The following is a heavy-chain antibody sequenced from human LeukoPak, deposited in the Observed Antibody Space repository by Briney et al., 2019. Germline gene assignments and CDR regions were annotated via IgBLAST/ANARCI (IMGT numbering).Heavy chain of an antibody. CDR1: GSTFSSYS. CDR3: AREGSDFWSGYSKGYFDY. V-gene: IGHV3-48*01. J-gene: IGHJ4*02. D-gene: IGHD3-3*01. Sequence: PGGSLRLSCAVSGSTFSSYSMNWVRRAPGKGLEWVSYIGSSVSTRYYADSVKGRFTISRDNGKHSLYLQMNSLRAEDTAVYYCAREGSDFWSGYSKGYFDYWGRGTLVTVSS. CDR2: IGSSVSTR.